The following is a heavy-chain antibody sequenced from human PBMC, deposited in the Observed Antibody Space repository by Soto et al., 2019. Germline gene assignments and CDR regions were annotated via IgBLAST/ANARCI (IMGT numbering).Heavy chain of an antibody. Sequence: QVQLQESGPGLVKPSGTMSLTCAVSGGSISSSDWWSWVRQPPGKGLEWIGEIYHSGSTNYNPSLKSRVTISVDKSKNQFSLKLSSVTAADTPVYYCARTCGGDCYGGYYYGMDVWGQGTTVTVSS. CDR3: ARTCGGDCYGGYYYGMDV. CDR1: GGSISSSDW. V-gene: IGHV4-4*02. J-gene: IGHJ6*02. CDR2: IYHSGST. D-gene: IGHD2-21*02.